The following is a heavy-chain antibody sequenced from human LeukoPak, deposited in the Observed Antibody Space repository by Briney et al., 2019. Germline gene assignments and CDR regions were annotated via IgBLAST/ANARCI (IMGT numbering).Heavy chain of an antibody. CDR1: GFTFSSYA. Sequence: GRSLRLSCAASGFTFSSYAMHWVRQAPGKGLEWVAVISYDGSNKYYADSVKGRFTISRDNSKNTLYLQMNSLRAEDTAVYYCARDSNDYGDYAYDYWGQGTLVTVSS. D-gene: IGHD4-17*01. J-gene: IGHJ4*02. CDR3: ARDSNDYGDYAYDY. V-gene: IGHV3-30-3*01. CDR2: ISYDGSNK.